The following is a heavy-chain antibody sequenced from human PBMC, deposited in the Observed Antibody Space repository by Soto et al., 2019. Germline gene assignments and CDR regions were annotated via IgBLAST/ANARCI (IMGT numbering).Heavy chain of an antibody. J-gene: IGHJ5*02. CDR1: GGTFSSYA. V-gene: IGHV1-69*12. Sequence: QVQLVQSGAEVKKPGSSVKVSCKASGGTFSSYAISWVRQAPGQGLEWMGGIIPIFGTANYAQKFQGRVTITADESTSTAYMELSSLRSEDTAVYYCARGSRVHWYSSSWYWFDPWGQGTLVTVSS. CDR3: ARGSRVHWYSSSWYWFDP. D-gene: IGHD6-13*01. CDR2: IIPIFGTA.